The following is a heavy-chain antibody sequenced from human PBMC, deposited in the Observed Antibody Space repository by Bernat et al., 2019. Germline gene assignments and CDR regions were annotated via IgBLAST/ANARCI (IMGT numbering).Heavy chain of an antibody. CDR3: AREGEQWLAKDFDY. Sequence: QVQLQESGPGLVKPSETLSLTCAVSGYSISSGYYWGCIRQPPGKGLEWIGSIYHSGSTYYNPSLKSRVTISVDTSKNQFYLKLSSVTAADTAVYYCAREGEQWLAKDFDYWGQGTLVTVSS. J-gene: IGHJ4*02. D-gene: IGHD6-19*01. CDR1: GYSISSGYY. V-gene: IGHV4-38-2*02. CDR2: IYHSGST.